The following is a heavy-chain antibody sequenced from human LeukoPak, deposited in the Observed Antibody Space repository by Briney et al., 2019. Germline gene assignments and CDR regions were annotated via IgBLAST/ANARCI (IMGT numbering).Heavy chain of an antibody. V-gene: IGHV4-59*01. CDR2: IYYSGST. CDR1: GGSISSYY. Sequence: SETLSLTCTVSGGSISSYYWSWIRQPPGKGLEWIGYIYYSGSTNYNPSLESRVTISVDTSKNQFSLKLSTVTAADTAVYYCARVTYSSSWYYYGMDVWGQGTTVTVSS. CDR3: ARVTYSSSWYYYGMDV. J-gene: IGHJ6*02. D-gene: IGHD6-13*01.